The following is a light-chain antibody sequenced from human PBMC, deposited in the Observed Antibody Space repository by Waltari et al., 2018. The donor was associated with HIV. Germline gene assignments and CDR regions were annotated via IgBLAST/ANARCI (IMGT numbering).Light chain of an antibody. CDR3: NSYTSSDSFV. J-gene: IGLJ1*01. Sequence: QPALTQPPSVSGSPRQSVTISCTGTSSSVGSSHRVSWYQQFPGTPPKLMIYEVSNRPSGVPDRFSGSKSGNTASLTISGLQAEDEADYYCNSYTSSDSFVFGTGTKVNVL. CDR1: SSSVGSSHR. CDR2: EVS. V-gene: IGLV2-18*02.